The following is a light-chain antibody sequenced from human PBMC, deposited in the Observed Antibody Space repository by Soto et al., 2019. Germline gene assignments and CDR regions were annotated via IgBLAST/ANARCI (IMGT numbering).Light chain of an antibody. V-gene: IGKV3-15*01. Sequence: EIVLTQSPGTLSFSPGERSTLSCRASQSVNNNLAWYQQKPGQAPRLLIHATSTRATGVPARFSGSGSGTEFTLTISSLQSEDFAVYYCQQYDYWPRTFGQGTKVDIK. J-gene: IGKJ1*01. CDR2: ATS. CDR1: QSVNNN. CDR3: QQYDYWPRT.